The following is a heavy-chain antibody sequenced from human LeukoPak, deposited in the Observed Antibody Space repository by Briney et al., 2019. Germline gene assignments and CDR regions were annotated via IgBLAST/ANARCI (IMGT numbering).Heavy chain of an antibody. CDR2: ISYDGSNK. CDR1: GFTFSSYG. D-gene: IGHD3-3*01. CDR3: ASTYYDFWSGYSHRYYYYYGMDV. V-gene: IGHV3-30*03. J-gene: IGHJ6*02. Sequence: GGSLRLSCAASGFTFSSYGMHWVRQAPGKGLEWVAVISYDGSNKYYADSVKGRFTISRDNSKNTLYLQMNSLRAEDTAVYYCASTYYDFWSGYSHRYYYYYGMDVWGQGTTVTVSS.